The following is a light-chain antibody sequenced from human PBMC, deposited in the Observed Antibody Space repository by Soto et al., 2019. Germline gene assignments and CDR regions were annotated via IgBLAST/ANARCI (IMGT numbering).Light chain of an antibody. Sequence: QYALTQPASVSGSPGQSITISCTGTSSDVGGYNYVSWYQQDPGKAPKLMIYEVSNRPSGVSNRFSGSKSGNTASLTISGLQAEDEADYYCSSYTSSSTPYVFGTGTKLTVL. CDR1: SSDVGGYNY. CDR3: SSYTSSSTPYV. CDR2: EVS. V-gene: IGLV2-14*01. J-gene: IGLJ1*01.